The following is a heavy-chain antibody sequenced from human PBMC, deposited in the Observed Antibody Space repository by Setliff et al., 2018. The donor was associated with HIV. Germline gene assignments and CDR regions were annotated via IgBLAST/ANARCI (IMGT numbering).Heavy chain of an antibody. Sequence: SVKVSCKASGGTFSSYAISWVRQAPGQGLEWMGGIIPILGIANYAQKFQGRVAITADKSTSTAYMELSSLRSEDTAVYYCARYKADSSGYYYSHYYYYMDVWGKGTTVTVSS. V-gene: IGHV1-69*10. J-gene: IGHJ6*03. CDR3: ARYKADSSGYYYSHYYYYMDV. CDR1: GGTFSSYA. CDR2: IIPILGIA. D-gene: IGHD3-22*01.